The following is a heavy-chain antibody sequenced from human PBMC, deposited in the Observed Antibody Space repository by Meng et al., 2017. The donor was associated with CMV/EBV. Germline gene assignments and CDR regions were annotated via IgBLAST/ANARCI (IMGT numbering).Heavy chain of an antibody. CDR1: GYTFTGYY. V-gene: IGHV1-2*02. J-gene: IGHJ4*02. CDR3: ARARPTMVVTPY. CDR2: INPNSGGT. Sequence: CKASGYTFTGYYMHWVRQAPGQGLEWMGWINPNSGGTNYAQKFQGRDTMTRDTSISTAYMELSRLRSDDTAVYYCARARPTMVVTPYWGQGTLVTVSS. D-gene: IGHD4-23*01.